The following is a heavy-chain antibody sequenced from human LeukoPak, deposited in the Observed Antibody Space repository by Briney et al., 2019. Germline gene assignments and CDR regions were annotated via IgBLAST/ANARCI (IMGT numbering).Heavy chain of an antibody. CDR2: ISYDGSNK. Sequence: PGGSLRLSCAASGFTFSSYAMHWVRQAPGKGLEWVAVISYDGSNKYYADSLKGRFTISRDNSKNTLYLQMNSLRAEDTAVYYCARESARAVTTSFFVADYFDYWGQGTLVTVSS. V-gene: IGHV3-30-3*01. J-gene: IGHJ4*02. CDR3: ARESARAVTTSFFVADYFDY. D-gene: IGHD4-17*01. CDR1: GFTFSSYA.